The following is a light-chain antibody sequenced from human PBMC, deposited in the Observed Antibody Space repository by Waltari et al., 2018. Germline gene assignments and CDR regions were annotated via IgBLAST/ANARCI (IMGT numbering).Light chain of an antibody. CDR3: QVWDGRTDHPVV. V-gene: IGLV3-21*02. CDR1: NIGHKR. CDR2: DDS. Sequence: SYILTQPPSVPVAPGETARITGGGNNIGHKRGNRYQQKPGQAPVLAVYDDSDRPSGIPERFSGSNSGDTATLTISRVEAGDEAAYYCQVWDGRTDHPVVFGGGTKLTVL. J-gene: IGLJ2*01.